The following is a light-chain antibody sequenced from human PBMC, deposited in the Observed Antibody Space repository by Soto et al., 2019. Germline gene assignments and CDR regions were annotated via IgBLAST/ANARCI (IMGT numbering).Light chain of an antibody. CDR3: HQYDSSPLT. Sequence: EIVLTQSPGTLSLSPGERATLSCRASQSVSSSYLAWYQQKPGQAPRLLIYGASSRATGIPDRFSGSGSGTDFTLTSSRLEPEDFAVYYCHQYDSSPLTFGGGTKVELK. J-gene: IGKJ4*01. V-gene: IGKV3-20*01. CDR1: QSVSSSY. CDR2: GAS.